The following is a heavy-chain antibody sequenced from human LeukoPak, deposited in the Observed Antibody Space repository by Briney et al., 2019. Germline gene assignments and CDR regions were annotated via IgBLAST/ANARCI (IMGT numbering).Heavy chain of an antibody. D-gene: IGHD5-12*01. CDR2: IYTSGTT. CDR1: GGSISSYS. V-gene: IGHV4-4*07. J-gene: IGHJ3*02. Sequence: SETLSLTCIVSGGSISSYSWTWIRQPAGEGLEWIGRIYTSGTTNYQPSLKSRVTMSVDTSKNQFSLKLSSVTAADTAVYYCAGEAGGGYARAFDIWGQGTMVTVSS. CDR3: AGEAGGGYARAFDI.